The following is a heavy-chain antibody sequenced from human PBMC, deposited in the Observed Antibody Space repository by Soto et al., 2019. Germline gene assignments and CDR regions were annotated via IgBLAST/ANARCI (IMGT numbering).Heavy chain of an antibody. J-gene: IGHJ4*02. V-gene: IGHV1-69*06. CDR2: IIPFFGTP. CDR1: GATFSRYA. Sequence: ASVKVSCKLSGATFSRYAMSWVLHAPGQGLEWIGGIIPFFGTPNYAQKFQSRVTITADTSTATSYMELSSLRSDDTAVYYCARDKGAYYSHLLYWGQGTLVTVSS. CDR3: ARDKGAYYSHLLY. D-gene: IGHD3-22*01.